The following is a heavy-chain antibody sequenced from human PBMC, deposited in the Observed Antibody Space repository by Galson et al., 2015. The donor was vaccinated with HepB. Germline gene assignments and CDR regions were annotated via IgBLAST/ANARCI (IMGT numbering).Heavy chain of an antibody. CDR3: AKDVAAAGRDWYFDL. CDR2: ISGSGGST. CDR1: GFTFSSYA. D-gene: IGHD6-13*01. Sequence: SLRLSCAASGFTFSSYAMSWVRQAPGKGLEWVSAISGSGGSTYYADSVKGRFTISRNNSKNTLYLQMNSLRAEDTAVYYCAKDVAAAGRDWYFDLWGRGTLVTVSS. J-gene: IGHJ2*01. V-gene: IGHV3-23*01.